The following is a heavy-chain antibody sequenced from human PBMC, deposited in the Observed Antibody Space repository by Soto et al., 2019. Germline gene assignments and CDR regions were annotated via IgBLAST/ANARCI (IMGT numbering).Heavy chain of an antibody. V-gene: IGHV1-69*01. Sequence: QVPLVQSGAEVKKPGSSVTVSCKASGGTFSSYAIHWVRQAPGQWLEWMGGIIPMYGPAKYAQRFQGRVTITADESTTTVYMDLTSLTSQDTAVYYCARVTSMVRVFIDNWFDPWGHGTLVTVSS. CDR1: GGTFSSYA. D-gene: IGHD3-10*01. CDR2: IIPMYGPA. CDR3: ARVTSMVRVFIDNWFDP. J-gene: IGHJ5*02.